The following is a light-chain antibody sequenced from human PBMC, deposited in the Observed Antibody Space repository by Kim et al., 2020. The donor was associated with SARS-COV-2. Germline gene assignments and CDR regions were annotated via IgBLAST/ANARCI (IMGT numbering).Light chain of an antibody. CDR2: QDS. CDR1: KLGDKY. V-gene: IGLV3-1*01. CDR3: QAWDSSTEDVV. Sequence: SYELTQPPSVSVSPGQTASITCSGDKLGDKYACWYQQKPGQSPVLVIYQDSKRPSGIPERFSGSNSGNTDTLTISGTQAMDEADYYCQAWDSSTEDVVFG. J-gene: IGLJ2*01.